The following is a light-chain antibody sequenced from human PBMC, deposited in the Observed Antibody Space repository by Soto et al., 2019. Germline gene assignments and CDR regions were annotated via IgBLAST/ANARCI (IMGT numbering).Light chain of an antibody. CDR1: SSDVGGYDY. Sequence: QSALTQSAFVSGSPGQSITIPCTGTSSDVGGYDYVSWYQQHPGKVPKLIIYEVIKRPSGVSHRFSGSKSGNTASLTISGLQTEDEADYYCSSYTTSSALVFGGGTKLTVL. CDR2: EVI. V-gene: IGLV2-14*01. J-gene: IGLJ2*01. CDR3: SSYTTSSALV.